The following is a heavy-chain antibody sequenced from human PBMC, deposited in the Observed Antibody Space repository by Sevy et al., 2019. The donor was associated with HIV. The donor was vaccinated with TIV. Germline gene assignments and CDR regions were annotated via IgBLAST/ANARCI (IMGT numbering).Heavy chain of an antibody. V-gene: IGHV3-9*01. CDR2: ISWNSGSI. D-gene: IGHD6-13*01. CDR3: AKVRGYSSGWYRDYFDY. J-gene: IGHJ4*02. Sequence: GGSLRLSCAASGFTFDDYAMHWVRQAPGKGLEWVSGISWNSGSIGYADSVKGRFTISRDNAKNSLYLQMNSLRAEDTALYYCAKVRGYSSGWYRDYFDYWGQGTLVTVSS. CDR1: GFTFDDYA.